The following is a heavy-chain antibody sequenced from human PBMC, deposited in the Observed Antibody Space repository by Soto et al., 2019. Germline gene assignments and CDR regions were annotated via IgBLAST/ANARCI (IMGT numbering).Heavy chain of an antibody. D-gene: IGHD4-17*01. CDR2: IIPALGTA. Sequence: QDQLVQSGAEVKKPGSSVKVSCKASGGTFSSHTFSWVRQAPGQGLEWMGRIIPALGTATYAQKFQGRVTITADASATTVYMELNSLRSEDTAVYYCARPDFGDYWYCELWCRGTLVTVSS. CDR1: GGTFSSHT. J-gene: IGHJ2*01. V-gene: IGHV1-69*08. CDR3: ARPDFGDYWYCEL.